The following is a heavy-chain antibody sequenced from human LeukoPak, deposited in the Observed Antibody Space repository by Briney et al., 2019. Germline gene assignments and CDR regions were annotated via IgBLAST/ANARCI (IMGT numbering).Heavy chain of an antibody. D-gene: IGHD3-10*01. CDR3: AKDLVIWFGEGAFDI. J-gene: IGHJ3*02. CDR1: GFTFSSYA. CDR2: ISGSGGST. V-gene: IGHV3-23*01. Sequence: GGSLRLSCAASGFTFSSYAMSWVRQAPGKGLEWVSAISGSGGSTYYADSVKGRFTISRDNSKNTLYPQMNSLRAEDTAVYYCAKDLVIWFGEGAFDIWGQGTMVTVSS.